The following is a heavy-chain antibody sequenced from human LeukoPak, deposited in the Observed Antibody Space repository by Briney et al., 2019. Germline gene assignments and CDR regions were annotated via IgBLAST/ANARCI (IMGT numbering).Heavy chain of an antibody. Sequence: ETLSLTCSVSGGSISDSSYHWGWVRQAPGKGLEWVSVIYSGGSTYYADSVKGRFTISRDNSKNTLYLQMKSLRAEDTAVYYCARERNLEIAVAGTIFDYWGQGTLVTVSS. CDR3: ARERNLEIAVAGTIFDY. J-gene: IGHJ4*02. CDR1: GGSISDSSYH. CDR2: IYSGGST. V-gene: IGHV3-66*01. D-gene: IGHD6-19*01.